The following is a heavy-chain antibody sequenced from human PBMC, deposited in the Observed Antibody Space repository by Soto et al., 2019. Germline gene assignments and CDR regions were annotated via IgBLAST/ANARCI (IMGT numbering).Heavy chain of an antibody. J-gene: IGHJ4*02. V-gene: IGHV3-15*07. CDR3: TTDHPYLYDGSYYDN. CDR1: GFIFTNAW. D-gene: IGHD3-22*01. Sequence: EVQLVESGGGLVKPGGSLRLSCAASGFIFTNAWMNWVRQAPGKGLEWVGRMKSKPDGGTTEYAAPVKGRFSISRDDSKNTVYLQMNSLKTEDTAVYYCTTDHPYLYDGSYYDNWGQGTLVSVSS. CDR2: MKSKPDGGTT.